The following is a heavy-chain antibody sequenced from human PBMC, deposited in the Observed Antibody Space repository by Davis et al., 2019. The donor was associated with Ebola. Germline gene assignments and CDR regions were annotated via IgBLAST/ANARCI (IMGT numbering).Heavy chain of an antibody. CDR1: GFTFSSYG. Sequence: GESLKISCAASGFTFSSYGMHWVRQAPGKGLEWVAVISYDGSNKYYADSVKGRFTISRENAKNSLYLQMNSLRAGDTAVYYCANGHGRYYYYGMDVWGQGTTVTVSS. CDR3: ANGHGRYYYYGMDV. CDR2: ISYDGSNK. V-gene: IGHV3-30*18. D-gene: IGHD2-2*01. J-gene: IGHJ6*02.